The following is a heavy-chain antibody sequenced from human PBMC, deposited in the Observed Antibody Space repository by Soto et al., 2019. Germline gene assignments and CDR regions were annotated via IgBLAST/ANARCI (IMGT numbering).Heavy chain of an antibody. CDR3: AKDELPMATILYYFDY. D-gene: IGHD5-12*01. V-gene: IGHV3-30*18. CDR1: GFTFSSYG. J-gene: IGHJ4*02. CDR2: ISYDGSNK. Sequence: GGSLRLSCAASGFTFSSYGMHWVRQAPGKGLEWVAVISYDGSNKYYADSVKGRFTISRDNSKNTLYLQMNSLRAEDTAVYYCAKDELPMATILYYFDYWGQGTLVTVSS.